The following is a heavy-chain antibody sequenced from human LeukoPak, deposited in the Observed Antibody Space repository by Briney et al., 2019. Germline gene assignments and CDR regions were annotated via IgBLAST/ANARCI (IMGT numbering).Heavy chain of an antibody. Sequence: ASVKVSCKASGYTFTSYGISWVRQAPGQGLEWMGWISAYNGNTNYAQKLQGRVTMTTDKSTSTAYMELRSLRSDDTAVYYCARNYGYYYYYYGMDVWGQGTTVTVSS. V-gene: IGHV1-18*01. CDR1: GYTFTSYG. CDR2: ISAYNGNT. D-gene: IGHD4-17*01. J-gene: IGHJ6*02. CDR3: ARNYGYYYYYYGMDV.